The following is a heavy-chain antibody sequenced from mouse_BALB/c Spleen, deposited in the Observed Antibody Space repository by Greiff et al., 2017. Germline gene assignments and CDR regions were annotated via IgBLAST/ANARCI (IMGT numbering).Heavy chain of an antibody. CDR2: IYPYNGGT. J-gene: IGHJ3*01. CDR3: ARWHGNWFAY. D-gene: IGHD2-1*01. Sequence: VQLKQSGPELVKPGASVKISCKASGYTFTDYNMHWVKQSHGKSLEWIGYIYPYNGGTGYNQKFKSKATLTVDNSSSTAYMELRSLTSEDSAVYYCARWHGNWFAYWGQGTLVTVSA. V-gene: IGHV1S29*02. CDR1: GYTFTDYN.